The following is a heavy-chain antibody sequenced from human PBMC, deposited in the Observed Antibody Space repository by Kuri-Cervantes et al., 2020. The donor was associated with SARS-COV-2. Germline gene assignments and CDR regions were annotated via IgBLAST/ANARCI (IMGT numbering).Heavy chain of an antibody. J-gene: IGHJ4*02. V-gene: IGHV3-43*01. CDR1: GFTFDDYT. CDR2: ISWDGGST. CDR3: ARNDFWSGYYFDY. D-gene: IGHD3-3*01. Sequence: LSLTCAASGFTFDDYTMHWVRQAPGKGLEWVSLISWDGGSTYYADSVKGRFTISRDNAKNSLYLQMNSLRAEDTAVYYCARNDFWSGYYFDYWGQGTLVTVSS.